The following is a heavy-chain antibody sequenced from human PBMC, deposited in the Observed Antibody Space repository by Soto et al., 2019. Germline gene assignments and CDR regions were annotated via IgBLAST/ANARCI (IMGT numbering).Heavy chain of an antibody. CDR3: ARVRYYDSSGYYPDAFDI. J-gene: IGHJ3*02. Sequence: SETLSLPCTVSGGSISSGDYYWSWIRQPPGKGLEWIGYIDYSGSTYYNPSLKSRFTISVDTSKNQFSLKLSSVTAADTAVYYCARVRYYDSSGYYPDAFDIWGQGTMVTVSS. D-gene: IGHD3-22*01. V-gene: IGHV4-30-4*01. CDR1: GGSISSGDYY. CDR2: IDYSGST.